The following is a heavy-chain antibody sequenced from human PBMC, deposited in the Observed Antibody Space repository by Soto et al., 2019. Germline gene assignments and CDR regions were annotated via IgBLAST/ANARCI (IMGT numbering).Heavy chain of an antibody. D-gene: IGHD4-17*01. CDR3: ARDGVDGDYEGAFDI. Sequence: QVQLQESGPGLVKPSQTLSLTCTVSGGSISSGGYYWSWIRQHPGKGLEWIGYIYYSGSTYYNPSLKSRVTISVDTSKNQFSLKLSSVTAADTAVYYCARDGVDGDYEGAFDIWGQGTMVTVSS. V-gene: IGHV4-31*03. J-gene: IGHJ3*02. CDR1: GGSISSGGYY. CDR2: IYYSGST.